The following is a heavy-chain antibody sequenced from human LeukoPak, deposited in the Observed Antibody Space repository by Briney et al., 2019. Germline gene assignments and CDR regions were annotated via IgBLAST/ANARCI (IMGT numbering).Heavy chain of an antibody. CDR1: GGSISSYY. V-gene: IGHV4-4*09. D-gene: IGHD3-16*01. J-gene: IGHJ5*02. Sequence: SETLSLTCTVSGGSISSYYWSWIREPPGKGLEWIGYIYTRGSTTYNPSLKSRVTISVDTSKNQFSLKLSSVTAADTAVYYCARRRTLGVSGGCCWFDPWGQGTLVTVSS. CDR2: IYTRGST. CDR3: ARRRTLGVSGGCCWFDP.